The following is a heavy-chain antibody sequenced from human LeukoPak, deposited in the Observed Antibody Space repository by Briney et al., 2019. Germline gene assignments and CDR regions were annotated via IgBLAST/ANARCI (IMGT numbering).Heavy chain of an antibody. V-gene: IGHV1-18*01. J-gene: IGHJ6*03. D-gene: IGHD5-12*01. Sequence: GASVKVSCKASGYTFNTYGITWVRQAPGQGLEWMGWISGYNGKTKYAQKLQGRVTMTTDTSTSTAHMELRSLRSDDTAVYYCARGGGSGYDYYYYYMDVWGKGTTVTVSS. CDR3: ARGGGSGYDYYYYYMDV. CDR2: ISGYNGKT. CDR1: GYTFNTYG.